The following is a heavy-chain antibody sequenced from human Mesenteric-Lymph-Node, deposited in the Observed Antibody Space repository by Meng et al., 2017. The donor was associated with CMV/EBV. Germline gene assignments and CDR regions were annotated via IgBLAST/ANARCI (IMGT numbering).Heavy chain of an antibody. CDR1: GFTFSTYG. V-gene: IGHV3-21*01. CDR3: AREAPLSPNHFEY. D-gene: IGHD1-14*01. Sequence: GESLKISCAASGFTFSTYGMSWVRQAPGKGLEWVSSISSSSSFIFYADSVKGRFNISRDNAKQSLYLQMKSLRAEDTAVYYCAREAPLSPNHFEYWGQGTLVTVS. CDR2: ISSSSSFI. J-gene: IGHJ4*02.